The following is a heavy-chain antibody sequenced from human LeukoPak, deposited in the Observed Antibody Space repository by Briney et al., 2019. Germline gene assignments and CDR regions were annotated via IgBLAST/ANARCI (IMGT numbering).Heavy chain of an antibody. CDR1: GGSISSYY. CDR3: ARGSWDSSGYRTFDI. CDR2: IYTSGST. D-gene: IGHD3-22*01. J-gene: IGHJ3*02. Sequence: SETLSLTCTVSGGSISSYYWSWIRQPAGKGLEWIGRIYTSGSTNYNPSLKSRVTMSVDTSKNQFSLKLSSVTAADTAVYYCARGSWDSSGYRTFDIWGQGTMVTVSS. V-gene: IGHV4-4*07.